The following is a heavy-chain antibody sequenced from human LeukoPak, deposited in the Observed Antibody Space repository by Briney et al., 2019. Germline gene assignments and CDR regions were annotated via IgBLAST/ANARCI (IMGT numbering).Heavy chain of an antibody. J-gene: IGHJ4*02. Sequence: GGSLRLSCAASGFTFDDYAMPWVRQAPGKGLEWVSGISWNSGSIGYADSVKGRFTISRDNAKNSLYLQMNSLRAEDTALYYCVKGTAAGIILDYWGQGTLVTVSS. CDR1: GFTFDDYA. D-gene: IGHD6-13*01. CDR3: VKGTAAGIILDY. CDR2: ISWNSGSI. V-gene: IGHV3-9*01.